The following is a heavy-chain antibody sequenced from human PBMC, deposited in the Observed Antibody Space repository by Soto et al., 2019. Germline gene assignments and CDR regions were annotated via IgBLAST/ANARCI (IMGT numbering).Heavy chain of an antibody. V-gene: IGHV3-15*01. CDR3: TTGDGFGVVNGLDY. D-gene: IGHD3-3*01. CDR1: GFTFTKAW. J-gene: IGHJ4*02. Sequence: PGGSLRLSCAASGFTFTKAWMSWVRQAPGKGLEWVGRIKNKPDGGTTDYAAPVRGRFTISRDDSKNTLYLQMNSLKTEDTAVYYCTTGDGFGVVNGLDYWGQGTLVTVSS. CDR2: IKNKPDGGTT.